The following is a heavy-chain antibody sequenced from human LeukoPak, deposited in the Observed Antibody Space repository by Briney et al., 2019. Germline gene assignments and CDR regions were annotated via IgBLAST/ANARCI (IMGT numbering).Heavy chain of an antibody. CDR1: GFTMKNFG. D-gene: IGHD3-3*01. CDR3: VRGADMNYNFENSFYFDS. Sequence: GGSLRLSRAVSGFTMKNFGMHWVRRAPGKGLEWVAVIWYDGSQRHYIDSVRGRFAISRENSMNTLSLEMNGLRVEDTAVYYCVRGADMNYNFENSFYFDSWGQGALVIVSS. V-gene: IGHV3-33*01. CDR2: IWYDGSQR. J-gene: IGHJ4*02.